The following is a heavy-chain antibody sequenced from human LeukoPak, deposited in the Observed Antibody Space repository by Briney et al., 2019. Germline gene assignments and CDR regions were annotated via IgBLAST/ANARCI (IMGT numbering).Heavy chain of an antibody. CDR2: ISDNGGST. CDR3: ARDPFGPAISTVTPFDY. CDR1: GFTFSTYA. V-gene: IGHV3-23*01. J-gene: IGHJ4*02. D-gene: IGHD4-17*01. Sequence: GGSLRLSCAASGFTFSTYAMSWVRQAPGKGLEWVSGISDNGGSTYYADSVKGRFTISRDNSKNTLYLQMNSLRAEDTAVYYCARDPFGPAISTVTPFDYWGQGTLVTVSS.